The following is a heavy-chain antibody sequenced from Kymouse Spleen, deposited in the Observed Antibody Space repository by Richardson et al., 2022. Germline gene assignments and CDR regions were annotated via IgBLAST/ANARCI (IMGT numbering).Heavy chain of an antibody. Sequence: QVQLVQSGAEVKKPGASVKVSCKASGYTFTSYYMHWVRQAPGQGLEWMGIINPSGGSTSYAQKFQGRVTMTRDTSTSTVYMELSSLRSEDTAVYYCARDGSYLYYYYYGMDVWGQGTTVTVSS. D-gene: IGHD1-26*01. CDR1: GYTFTSYY. CDR2: INPSGGST. CDR3: ARDGSYLYYYYYGMDV. J-gene: IGHJ6*02. V-gene: IGHV1-46*03.